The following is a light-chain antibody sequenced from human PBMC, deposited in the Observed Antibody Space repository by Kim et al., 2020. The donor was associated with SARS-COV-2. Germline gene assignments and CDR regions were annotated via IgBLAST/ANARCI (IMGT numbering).Light chain of an antibody. Sequence: ASPGERAPLAGRASRRVRSNLAGYQQNPGQAPGLLIYGASTRVTGIPARFSGRGSGTDFTLTVNSLQPEDFAVYYCQQYNKGAYTCGQETKLDI. CDR2: GAS. V-gene: IGKV3-15*01. J-gene: IGKJ2*01. CDR1: RRVRSN. CDR3: QQYNKGAYT.